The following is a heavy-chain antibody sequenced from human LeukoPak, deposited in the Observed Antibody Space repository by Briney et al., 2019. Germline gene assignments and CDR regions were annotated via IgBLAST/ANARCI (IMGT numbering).Heavy chain of an antibody. J-gene: IGHJ4*02. D-gene: IGHD2-15*01. Sequence: GGSLRLSCAGSGFTFSSDAMNWVRQAPGKGLEWVSSINSRSTHTAYADSVKGRFTISRDNGNNSLFLQMNSLGVDDTAIYFCARGGGSFPYWGQGVRVTVSS. CDR3: ARGGGSFPY. V-gene: IGHV3-21*01. CDR2: INSRSTHT. CDR1: GFTFSSDA.